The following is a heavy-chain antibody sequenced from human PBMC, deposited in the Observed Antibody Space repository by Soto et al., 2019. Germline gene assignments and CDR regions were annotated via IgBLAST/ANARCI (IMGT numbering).Heavy chain of an antibody. CDR2: IYWDDDN. Sequence: SGPTLVNHTQTLTLTCTFSGLSPSTSAVSVAWIRQPPGKALEWLALIYWDDDNRHSPSFSSRVTITKDTPKDQVVLTMTIMDPVDTDTYSCADSRIAAGGLFDFWSQ. J-gene: IGHJ4*02. V-gene: IGHV2-5*02. CDR3: ADSRIAAGGLFDF. CDR1: GLSPSTSAVS. D-gene: IGHD6-25*01.